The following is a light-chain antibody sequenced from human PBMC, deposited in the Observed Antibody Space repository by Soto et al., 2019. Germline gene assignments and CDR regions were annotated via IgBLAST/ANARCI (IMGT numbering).Light chain of an antibody. Sequence: QSVLTQPASVSGSPGQSITISCTGTSSDVGAYKYVSWYQQHPGKVPKLIIYGVSNRPSGVSNRFSGSKSGNTAFLTISGLPPEDEAGYYCSSFTGTTTLDVFGTGTKLTVL. J-gene: IGLJ1*01. V-gene: IGLV2-14*03. CDR3: SSFTGTTTLDV. CDR1: SSDVGAYKY. CDR2: GVS.